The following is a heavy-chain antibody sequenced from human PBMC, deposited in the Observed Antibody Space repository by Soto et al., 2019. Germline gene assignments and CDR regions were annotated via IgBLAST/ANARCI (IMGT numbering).Heavy chain of an antibody. Sequence: SETLSLTCGVSGGTVASSHWWGWVRQSPGRGLEWIGNVYHTGDTNFNPSLQSRVTFSVDKSNNQFSLRLTSVTAADTAVYFCAREIVTAGGNNYFDPWGPGTLVTVPS. J-gene: IGHJ5*02. CDR1: GGTVASSHW. CDR3: AREIVTAGGNNYFDP. CDR2: VYHTGDT. V-gene: IGHV4-4*02. D-gene: IGHD2-21*02.